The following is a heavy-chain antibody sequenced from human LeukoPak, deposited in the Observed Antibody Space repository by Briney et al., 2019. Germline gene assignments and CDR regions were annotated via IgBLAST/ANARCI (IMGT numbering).Heavy chain of an antibody. V-gene: IGHV1-2*02. Sequence: ASVTVSCKASGYTFTDYYMHWVRQAPGQGLEWMGWINPNSGGTNYAQKFQGRVTMTRDTSISTAYMELSRLRSDDTAVYYCARTYYDFWSGYYTISYYYGMDVWGQGTTVTVSS. CDR1: GYTFTDYY. D-gene: IGHD3-3*01. CDR2: INPNSGGT. CDR3: ARTYYDFWSGYYTISYYYGMDV. J-gene: IGHJ6*02.